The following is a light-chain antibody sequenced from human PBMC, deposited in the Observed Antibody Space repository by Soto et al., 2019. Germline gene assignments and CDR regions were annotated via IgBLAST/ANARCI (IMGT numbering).Light chain of an antibody. Sequence: DFQKTKYPSSLSASVGDSVTITCRASQGISVYVAWYQQKPGKVPELLIYEASTLQSGVPSRFRGSGSGTYFTLTISSLQPEDVATYYCQNYNSAPYIFGQGTKLEIK. CDR2: EAS. CDR3: QNYNSAPYI. V-gene: IGKV1-27*01. CDR1: QGISVY. J-gene: IGKJ2*01.